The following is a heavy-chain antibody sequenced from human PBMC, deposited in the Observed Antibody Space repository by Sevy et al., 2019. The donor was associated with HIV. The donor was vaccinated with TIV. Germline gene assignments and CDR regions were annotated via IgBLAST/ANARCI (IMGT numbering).Heavy chain of an antibody. J-gene: IGHJ4*02. V-gene: IGHV3-53*01. Sequence: GGSLRLSCAASGFSFSRYAMKWVRQAPGKGLEWVSVIYSGGSTYYADSVKGRFTISRDNSKNTLYLQMNSLRAEDTAVYYCARENHYSGYARAFDYWGQGTLVTVSS. D-gene: IGHD5-12*01. CDR2: IYSGGST. CDR1: GFSFSRYA. CDR3: ARENHYSGYARAFDY.